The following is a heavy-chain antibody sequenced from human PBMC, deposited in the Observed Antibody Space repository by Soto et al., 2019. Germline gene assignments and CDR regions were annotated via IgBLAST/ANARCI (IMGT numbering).Heavy chain of an antibody. CDR1: GVTFSSYW. D-gene: IGHD5-12*01. CDR3: ARVGKWLQLGIGY. J-gene: IGHJ4*02. CDR2: IKQDGSEK. V-gene: IGHV3-7*01. Sequence: HPGGSVRLSCAASGVTFSSYWMRWVRQGPGKGLEWVANIKQDGSEKYYVDSVKGRFTISRDNAKNSLYLQMNSLRAEDTAVYYCARVGKWLQLGIGYWGPGTLVTVSS.